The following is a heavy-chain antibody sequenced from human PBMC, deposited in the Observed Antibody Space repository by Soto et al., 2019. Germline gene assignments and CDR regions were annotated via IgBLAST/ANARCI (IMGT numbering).Heavy chain of an antibody. CDR1: GFSISNTGYY. CDR2: VYYSGDT. J-gene: IGHJ4*02. CDR3: AWRDWKFRGDSFDF. V-gene: IGHV4-39*01. D-gene: IGHD1-1*01. Sequence: SETLSLTCSVSGFSISNTGYYWGWLRQAPGKGLEYIASVYYSGDTYHNPSLKSRVPMSLDTSKNQFSLQLSSVTDTDTAVYFCAWRDWKFRGDSFDFWGQGTPVTVSS.